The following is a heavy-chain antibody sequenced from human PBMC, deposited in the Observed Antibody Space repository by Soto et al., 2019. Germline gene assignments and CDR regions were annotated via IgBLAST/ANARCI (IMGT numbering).Heavy chain of an antibody. CDR1: GFTFSIFA. CDR3: ARGRYGDYEYTDIFDY. D-gene: IGHD5-12*01. V-gene: IGHV3-23*01. CDR2: ISGSGGST. Sequence: EVQLLDSGGGLVQPGGSLRLSCAASGFTFSIFAMSWVRQAPGKGLEWVSSISGSGGSTFYADSVKGRITISRDNSKNTLYVQMNSLRADDTAIYYCARGRYGDYEYTDIFDYWGQGTQVTVSS. J-gene: IGHJ4*02.